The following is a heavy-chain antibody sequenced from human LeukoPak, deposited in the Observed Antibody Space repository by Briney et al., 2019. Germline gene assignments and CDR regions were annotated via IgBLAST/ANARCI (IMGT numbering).Heavy chain of an antibody. J-gene: IGHJ3*01. Sequence: PSETLSLTCVVSGGSISSYFWNWIRQPPRKGLEWIGYIHYSGSTNYNPSLKSRVTISVDTSKNRLSLKLTSVTAADTAVYYCVRATAAGLNAFDFWGQGTMVTVSS. CDR2: IHYSGST. CDR3: VRATAAGLNAFDF. V-gene: IGHV4-59*01. CDR1: GGSISSYF. D-gene: IGHD6-13*01.